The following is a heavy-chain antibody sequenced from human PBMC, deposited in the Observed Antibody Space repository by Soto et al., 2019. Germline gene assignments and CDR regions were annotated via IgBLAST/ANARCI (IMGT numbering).Heavy chain of an antibody. V-gene: IGHV1-69*01. CDR2: IIPIFGTA. CDR1: GGTFSSYS. CDR3: ERDGGRHSAVIAY. J-gene: IGHJ4*02. D-gene: IGHD1-26*01. Sequence: QVQLVQSGAEVKKPGSSVKVSCKASGGTFSSYSINWVRQAPGQGLEWMGEIIPIFGTANYAQKFQGRVTITGDEFTSKAYMVLSSLSSEDTAVYYWERDGGRHSAVIAYWGQGTLVTVSS.